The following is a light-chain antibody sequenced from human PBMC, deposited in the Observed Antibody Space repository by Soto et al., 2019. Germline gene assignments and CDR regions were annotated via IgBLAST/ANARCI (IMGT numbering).Light chain of an antibody. CDR1: QIISGW. CDR2: DAS. V-gene: IGKV1-5*01. Sequence: DIQMTQSPSALSASVGDRVTITCRASQIISGWLAWFQQKPGKAPKLLIYDASSLESGVPSRFSGSGSGTEFTLTITSLQPDDFATYYCQQYVFYRGTFGQGTKVEIK. CDR3: QQYVFYRGT. J-gene: IGKJ1*01.